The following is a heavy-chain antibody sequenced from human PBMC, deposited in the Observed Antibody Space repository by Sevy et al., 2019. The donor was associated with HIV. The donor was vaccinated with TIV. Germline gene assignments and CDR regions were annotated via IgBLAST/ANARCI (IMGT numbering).Heavy chain of an antibody. V-gene: IGHV3-48*03. CDR3: ARATYYYDTSGPYFFDF. CDR2: ITSSGSTI. D-gene: IGHD3-22*01. Sequence: GGSVRLSCIASGFTFSNYEMNWVRQAPGKGLEWVSYITSSGSTIYYADSVKGRFTISRDNGKNSLYLQMNSLRAEDTAVYYCARATYYYDTSGPYFFDFWGQGTPVTVSS. CDR1: GFTFSNYE. J-gene: IGHJ4*02.